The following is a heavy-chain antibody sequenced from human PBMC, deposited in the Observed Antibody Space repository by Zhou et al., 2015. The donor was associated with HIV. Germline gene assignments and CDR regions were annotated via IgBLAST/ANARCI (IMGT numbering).Heavy chain of an antibody. CDR3: ARDGYYDSSGYQSSYYFDY. CDR2: IIPIFGTA. CDR1: GGTFSSYA. D-gene: IGHD3-22*01. Sequence: QVQLVQSGAEVKKPGSSVKVSCKASGGTFSSYAISWVRQAPGQGLEWMGGIIPIFGTANYAQKFQGRVTITADESTSTAYMELSSLRSEDTAVYYCARDGYYDSSGYQSSYYFDYVGRGNPGHRPPQ. J-gene: IGHJ4*02. V-gene: IGHV1-69*12.